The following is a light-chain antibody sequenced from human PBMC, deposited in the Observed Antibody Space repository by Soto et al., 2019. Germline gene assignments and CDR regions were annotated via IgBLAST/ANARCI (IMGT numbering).Light chain of an antibody. Sequence: DIQMTQSPSTLSASVGDRVTITCRASQSISTWLAWYQQKPGKAPKLLSYKASSLQSGVPSRFSGSGSGTEFTLTISSLQPDDFAPYYCQQYTSFSAFTFGPGTKVDI. CDR2: KAS. CDR1: QSISTW. CDR3: QQYTSFSAFT. J-gene: IGKJ3*01. V-gene: IGKV1-5*03.